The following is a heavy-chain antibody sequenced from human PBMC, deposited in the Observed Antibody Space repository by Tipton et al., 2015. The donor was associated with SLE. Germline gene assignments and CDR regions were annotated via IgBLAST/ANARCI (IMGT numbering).Heavy chain of an antibody. J-gene: IGHJ3*02. CDR1: GGSFTSYY. Sequence: TLSLTCSVSGGSFTSYYWTWIRQSPGKGLEGIGYMYTGGRTDYNPSLTSRVAMSVDKSKKQVSLSLSSVTAADTAVYYCARHPQFGRAFDIWGQGTMVTVSS. CDR3: ARHPQFGRAFDI. CDR2: MYTGGRT. D-gene: IGHD3-16*01. V-gene: IGHV4-4*08.